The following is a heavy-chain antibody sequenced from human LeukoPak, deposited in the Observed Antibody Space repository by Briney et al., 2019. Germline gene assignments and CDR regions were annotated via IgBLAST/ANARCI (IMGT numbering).Heavy chain of an antibody. J-gene: IGHJ6*04. CDR3: ARDGNWNDRDVYYYYCMDV. CDR2: IYYSGST. V-gene: IGHV4-59*01. D-gene: IGHD1-1*01. CDR1: GGSINNYY. Sequence: SETLSLTCTVSGGSINNYYWSWIRQPPGKGLEWIGYIYYSGSTNYNPSLKSRVTISVHTSKNQFSLKLSSVTAADTAVYYCARDGNWNDRDVYYYYCMDVWGKGITVTVSS.